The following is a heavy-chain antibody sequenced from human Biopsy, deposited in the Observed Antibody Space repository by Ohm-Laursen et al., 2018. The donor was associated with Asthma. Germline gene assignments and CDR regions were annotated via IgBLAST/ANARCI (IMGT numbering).Heavy chain of an antibody. V-gene: IGHV1-46*01. Sequence: GSSVKVSCKTSGYTFTSYYMHWVRQAPGQGLEWMGIINPSGGSTSYAQKFQGRVTMTRDTSTSTVYMELSSLRSEDTAVYYCARRGITGTTLDYWGQGTLVTVSS. CDR3: ARRGITGTTLDY. D-gene: IGHD1-7*01. CDR2: INPSGGST. CDR1: GYTFTSYY. J-gene: IGHJ4*02.